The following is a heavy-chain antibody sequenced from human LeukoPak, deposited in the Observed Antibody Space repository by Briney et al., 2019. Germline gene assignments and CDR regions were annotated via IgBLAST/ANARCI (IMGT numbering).Heavy chain of an antibody. J-gene: IGHJ4*02. D-gene: IGHD5-18*01. V-gene: IGHV4-59*01. CDR2: NYYSGST. CDR1: GGSISSYY. CDR3: ARFDTAMVTH. Sequence: SETLSLTCTVSGGSISSYYWSWIRQPPGKGLEWIGYNYYSGSTNYNPSLKSRVTISVDTSKNQFSLKLSSVTAADTAVYYCARFDTAMVTHWGQGTLVTVSS.